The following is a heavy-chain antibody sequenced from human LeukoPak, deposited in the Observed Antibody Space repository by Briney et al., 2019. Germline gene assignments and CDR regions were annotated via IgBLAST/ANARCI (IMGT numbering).Heavy chain of an antibody. J-gene: IGHJ4*02. CDR1: GVTFGAYW. CDR2: IKDDGSAQ. CDR3: ARHIVGEQNFDY. Sequence: GGSLRLPCAASGVTFGAYWMSWFRQAPGKGPEWVASIKDDGSAQFYVDSLGGRFTISRDNAKNILYLQMDTMRVEDTAVYYCARHIVGEQNFDYWSQGTLVTVSS. D-gene: IGHD3-16*02. V-gene: IGHV3-7*01.